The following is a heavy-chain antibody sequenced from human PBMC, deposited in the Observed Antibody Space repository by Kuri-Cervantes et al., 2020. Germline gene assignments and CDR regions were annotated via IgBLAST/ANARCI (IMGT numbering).Heavy chain of an antibody. J-gene: IGHJ3*02. V-gene: IGHV3-30*18. Sequence: GGSLRLSCTASGFTFSGNWMSWVRQAPGKGLEWVAVISYDGSDKNYADSVKGRFTIYRDNSKNTLYLQVNSLRAEDTAVYYCAKDGGLGMRAFDIWGQGTMVTVSS. CDR2: ISYDGSDK. CDR1: GFTFSGNW. D-gene: IGHD1-26*01. CDR3: AKDGGLGMRAFDI.